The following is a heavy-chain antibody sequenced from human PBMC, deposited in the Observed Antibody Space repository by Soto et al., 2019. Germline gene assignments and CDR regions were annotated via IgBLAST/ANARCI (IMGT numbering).Heavy chain of an antibody. CDR2: INHSGST. V-gene: IGHV4-34*01. CDR3: ARTLRGYSYGYSDY. J-gene: IGHJ4*02. CDR1: GGSFSGYY. D-gene: IGHD5-18*01. Sequence: SETLSLTCAVYGGSFSGYYWSWIRQPPGKGLEWIGEINHSGSTNYNPSLKSRVTISVDTSKNQFSLKLSSVTAADTAVYYCARTLRGYSYGYSDYWGQGTLVTVS.